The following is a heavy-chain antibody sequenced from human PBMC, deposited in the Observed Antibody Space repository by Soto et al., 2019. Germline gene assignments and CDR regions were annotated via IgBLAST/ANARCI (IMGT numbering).Heavy chain of an antibody. D-gene: IGHD3-10*01. CDR1: GFTFSSYA. CDR3: AQGWVRGSYFYTFDI. V-gene: IGHV3-23*01. Sequence: GGSLRLSCAASGFTFSSYARSWVRQAPGKGLEWVSAISGSGGSTYYADSVKGRFTISRDNSKNTLYLQMNSLRAEDTAVYYCAQGWVRGSYFYTFDIWGQGTMVTVSS. J-gene: IGHJ3*02. CDR2: ISGSGGST.